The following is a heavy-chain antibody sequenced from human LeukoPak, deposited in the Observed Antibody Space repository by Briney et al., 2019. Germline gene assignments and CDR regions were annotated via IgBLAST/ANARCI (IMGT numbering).Heavy chain of an antibody. CDR2: IYTSGST. D-gene: IGHD4-17*01. V-gene: IGHV4-61*02. J-gene: IGHJ5*02. Sequence: PSQTLSLTCTVSGGSISSGGYYWRWIRQPAGKGLEWIGRIYTSGSTNYNPSLKSRVTISVDTSKNQFSLKLSSVTAADTAVYYCARAAYGDYLDWFDPWGQGTLVTVSS. CDR3: ARAAYGDYLDWFDP. CDR1: GGSISSGGYY.